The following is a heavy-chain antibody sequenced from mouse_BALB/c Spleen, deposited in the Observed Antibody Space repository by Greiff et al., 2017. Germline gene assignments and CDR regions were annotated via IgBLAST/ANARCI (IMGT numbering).Heavy chain of an antibody. CDR1: GYAFTNYL. V-gene: IGHV1-54*01. CDR3: ARDGYYAMDY. D-gene: IGHD2-3*01. CDR2: INPGSGGT. J-gene: IGHJ4*01. Sequence: QVQLQQSGAELVRPGTSVKVSSKASGYAFTNYLIEWVKQRPGQGLEWIGVINPGSGGTNYNEKFKGKATLTADKSSSTAYMQLSSLTSDDSAVYCCARDGYYAMDYWGQGTSVTVSS.